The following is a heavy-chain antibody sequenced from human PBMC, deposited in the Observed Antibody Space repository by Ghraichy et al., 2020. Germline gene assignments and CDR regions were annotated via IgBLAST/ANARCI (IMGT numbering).Heavy chain of an antibody. V-gene: IGHV1-46*01. CDR3: ARDYSDINDSSGYYPYYFDY. J-gene: IGHJ4*02. CDR1: GYTFTSYY. D-gene: IGHD3-22*01. Sequence: ASVKVSCKASGYTFTSYYMHWVRQAPGQGLEWMGIINPSGGSTSYAQKFQGRVTMTRDTSTSTVYMELSSLRSEDTAVYYCARDYSDINDSSGYYPYYFDYWGQGTLVTVSS. CDR2: INPSGGST.